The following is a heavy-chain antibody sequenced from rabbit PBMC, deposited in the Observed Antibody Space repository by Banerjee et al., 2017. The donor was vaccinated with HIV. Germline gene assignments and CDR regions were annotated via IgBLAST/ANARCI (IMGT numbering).Heavy chain of an antibody. Sequence: QSLEESGGGLVQPEASLTLTCTASGFSFSTTYYMCWVRQAPGKGLELIACIYTGSSGNTYYASWAKGRFTISKTSSTTVTLQMTSLTAADTANYFCARDLAGVIGWNFGLWGQGTLVTVS. CDR1: GFSFSTTYY. V-gene: IGHV1S40*01. CDR2: IYTGSSGNT. CDR3: ARDLAGVIGWNFGL. D-gene: IGHD4-1*01. J-gene: IGHJ3*01.